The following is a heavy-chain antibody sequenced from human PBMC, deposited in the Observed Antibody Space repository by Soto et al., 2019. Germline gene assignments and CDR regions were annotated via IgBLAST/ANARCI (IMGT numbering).Heavy chain of an antibody. CDR1: GDTIYSDNYY. CDR3: ASGESMLPSILTSPLDF. D-gene: IGHD2-15*01. Sequence: QVQLRESGPGLVKPSQTLSLTCTVSGDTIYSDNYYWTWIRQPPGRGLELIAYIYYSGKTYYNPSLTSRTIISVDTSKNQSSRRLSSVTAADTAVYFWASGESMLPSILTSPLDFWGQGILVTVSS. CDR2: IYYSGKT. V-gene: IGHV4-30-4*01. J-gene: IGHJ4*02.